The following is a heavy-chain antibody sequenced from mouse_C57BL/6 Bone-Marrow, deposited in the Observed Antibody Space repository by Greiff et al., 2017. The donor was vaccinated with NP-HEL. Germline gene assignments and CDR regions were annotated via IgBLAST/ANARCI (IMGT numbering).Heavy chain of an antibody. D-gene: IGHD2-4*01. CDR3: AREVYYDYDEEGFAY. Sequence: QVQRKQNGAELVKPGASVKLSCKASGYTFTSYWMQWVKQRPGQGLEWIGEIDPSDSYTNYNQKFKGKATLTVDTSSSTAYMQLSSLTSEDSAVYYCAREVYYDYDEEGFAYWGQGTLVTVSA. V-gene: IGHV1-50*01. J-gene: IGHJ3*01. CDR2: IDPSDSYT. CDR1: GYTFTSYW.